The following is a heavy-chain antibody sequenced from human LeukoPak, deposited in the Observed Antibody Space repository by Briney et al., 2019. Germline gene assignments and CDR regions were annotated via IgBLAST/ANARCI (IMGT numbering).Heavy chain of an antibody. CDR2: MSYSGST. V-gene: IGHV4-39*01. J-gene: IGHJ4*02. D-gene: IGHD3-22*01. CDR1: GGSIISSTYY. CDR3: AGQAVIVVAGEDYFDY. Sequence: ASETLSLTCTVSGGSIISSTYYWGWIRQPPGKGLEWIGSMSYSGSTYHNPSLESRVTISVDTSKNQFSVKLSSVTAADTAVYYCAGQAVIVVAGEDYFDYWGQGTLVTVSS.